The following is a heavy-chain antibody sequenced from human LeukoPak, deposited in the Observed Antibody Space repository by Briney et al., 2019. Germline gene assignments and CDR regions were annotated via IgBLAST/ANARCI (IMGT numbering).Heavy chain of an antibody. V-gene: IGHV3-48*02. J-gene: IGHJ3*02. CDR2: IRSDGTI. D-gene: IGHD2/OR15-2a*01. Sequence: GGSLRLSCAASGFTFSSYSMNWVRQAPGKGLEWVSHIRSDGTITYADSVKGRFTISRDDAKTSVYLQMNSLRDEDTAIYYCARDNIWAFDIWGQGTMVTVSS. CDR1: GFTFSSYS. CDR3: ARDNIWAFDI.